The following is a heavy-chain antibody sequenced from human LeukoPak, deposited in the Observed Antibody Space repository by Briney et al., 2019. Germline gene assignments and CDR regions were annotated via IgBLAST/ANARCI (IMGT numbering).Heavy chain of an antibody. CDR2: IYSGGST. CDR3: ARVRVDVWGSYRQHFDY. J-gene: IGHJ4*02. Sequence: PGGSLSLSCAASGFPVSSNYMSWVRQAPGKGLEWVSVIYSGGSTYYADSVKGRFTISRDNSKNTLYLQMNSLRAEDTAVYYCARVRVDVWGSYRQHFDYWGQGTLVTVSS. CDR1: GFPVSSNY. D-gene: IGHD3-16*02. V-gene: IGHV3-53*01.